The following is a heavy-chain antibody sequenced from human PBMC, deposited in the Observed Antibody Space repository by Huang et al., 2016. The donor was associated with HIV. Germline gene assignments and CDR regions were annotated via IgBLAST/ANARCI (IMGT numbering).Heavy chain of an antibody. D-gene: IGHD6-13*01. CDR3: AREETGYSSSWYDP. Sequence: EVQLVESGGGLVQPGGSLRLSCAASGFTFGSYWMSWVRQGPGKGLEWVANIKQDGSEKYYVYSVKGRFTISRDNAKNSLYLQMNSLRVEDTAVYYCAREETGYSSSWYDPWGQGTLVTVSS. CDR1: GFTFGSYW. J-gene: IGHJ5*02. CDR2: IKQDGSEK. V-gene: IGHV3-7*01.